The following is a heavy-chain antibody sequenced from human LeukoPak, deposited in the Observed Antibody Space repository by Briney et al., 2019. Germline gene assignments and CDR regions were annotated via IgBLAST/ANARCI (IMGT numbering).Heavy chain of an antibody. V-gene: IGHV3-23*01. J-gene: IGHJ2*01. CDR2: ISGSGGST. CDR3: ATAFYFDSSGPYWYFDL. Sequence: GGSLRLSCAASGFTFTTYAMNCVRQAPGKGLEWVSVISGSGGSTYYADSVKGRFTISRDNSKNTLYLEVNSLRAEDTAVYYCATAFYFDSSGPYWYFDLWGRGTLVTVSS. CDR1: GFTFTTYA. D-gene: IGHD3-22*01.